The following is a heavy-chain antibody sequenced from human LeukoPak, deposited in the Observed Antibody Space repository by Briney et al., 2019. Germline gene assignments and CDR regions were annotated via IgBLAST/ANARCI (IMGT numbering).Heavy chain of an antibody. Sequence: PGGSLRLSCAASGFTVSSNYMSWVRQAPGKGLEWVSVIYSGGSTYYADSVKGRFTISRDNSKNTLYLQMNSLRAEDTAVYYCASPRSYCGGDCYYYWGQGTLVTVSS. V-gene: IGHV3-53*01. CDR3: ASPRSYCGGDCYYY. J-gene: IGHJ4*02. CDR1: GFTVSSNY. D-gene: IGHD2-21*02. CDR2: IYSGGST.